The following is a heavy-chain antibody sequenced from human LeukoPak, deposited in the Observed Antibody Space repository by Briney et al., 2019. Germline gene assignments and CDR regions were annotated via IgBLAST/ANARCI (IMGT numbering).Heavy chain of an antibody. CDR1: GFTFSSYG. J-gene: IGHJ6*02. CDR2: IWYDGSNK. CDR3: ARDFGGSYYYYYYGMDV. V-gene: IGHV3-33*01. Sequence: PGGSLRLSCAASGFTFSSYGMHWVRQAPGKGLEWVAVIWYDGSNKYYADSVKGRFTISRDNSKNTLYLQMNSLRAEDTAVYYCARDFGGSYYYYYYGMDVWGQGTTVTVSS. D-gene: IGHD1-26*01.